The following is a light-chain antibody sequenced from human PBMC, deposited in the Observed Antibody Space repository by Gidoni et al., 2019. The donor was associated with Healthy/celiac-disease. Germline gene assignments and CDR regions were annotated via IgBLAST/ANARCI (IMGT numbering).Light chain of an antibody. Sequence: EIVMTQSPATLSVSPGERATLSCRASQSVSSNLAWYQQKPVQAPRLLIYGASTRFSGSGSGTEFTLTISSLQSEDFAVYYCQQYNNWPPRFGPGTKVDIK. J-gene: IGKJ3*01. CDR3: QQYNNWPPR. V-gene: IGKV3-15*01. CDR1: QSVSSN. CDR2: GAS.